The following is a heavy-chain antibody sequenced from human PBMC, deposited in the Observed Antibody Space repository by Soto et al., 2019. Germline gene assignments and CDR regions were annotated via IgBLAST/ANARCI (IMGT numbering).Heavy chain of an antibody. V-gene: IGHV2-5*02. CDR1: GFSLTTTGVG. CDR3: ALGIAARPFDS. D-gene: IGHD6-6*01. J-gene: IGHJ4*02. CDR2: IYWDDDD. Sequence: QISLKESGPALVKPTQTLTLTCSFSGFSLTTTGVGVGWIRQPPGKALEWLALIYWDDDDRYNPSLKNRLTITKDTSKNLVVLTMTNVDPVDTATYYCALGIAARPFDSWGQGTLVTVPS.